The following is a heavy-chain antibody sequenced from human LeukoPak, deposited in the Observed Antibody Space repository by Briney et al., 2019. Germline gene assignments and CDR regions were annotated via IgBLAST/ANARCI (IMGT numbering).Heavy chain of an antibody. CDR3: ARAGYGDYGSDY. D-gene: IGHD4-17*01. J-gene: IGHJ4*02. Sequence: PSETLSLTCTVSGGSISSGGYYWSWIRQHPGKGLEWIGYIYYSGSTYYNPSLKSRVTISVDTSKNQFSLKLSSVTAADTAVYYCARAGYGDYGSDYWGQGTLVTVSS. CDR2: IYYSGST. V-gene: IGHV4-31*03. CDR1: GGSISSGGYY.